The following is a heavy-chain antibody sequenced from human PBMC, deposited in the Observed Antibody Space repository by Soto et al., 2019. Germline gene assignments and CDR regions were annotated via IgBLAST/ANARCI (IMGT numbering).Heavy chain of an antibody. Sequence: SETLSLTCTVSGGSITSGSYYYWGWIRQPPGKGLEWIANIHHSGKTYYHPSLKSRVTISAGTFENQFSLELNSVTAADTAVYYCASLLTPAFGRDYFDYWGQGALVTVSS. J-gene: IGHJ4*02. CDR3: ASLLTPAFGRDYFDY. D-gene: IGHD3-10*01. CDR2: IHHSGKT. V-gene: IGHV4-39*01. CDR1: GGSITSGSYYY.